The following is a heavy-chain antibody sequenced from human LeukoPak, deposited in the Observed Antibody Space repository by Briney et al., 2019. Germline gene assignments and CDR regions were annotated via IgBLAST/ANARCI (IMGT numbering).Heavy chain of an antibody. CDR1: GFTFSDYY. J-gene: IGHJ4*02. CDR2: ISPSGTET. D-gene: IGHD6-19*01. CDR3: ARAGSGWYADY. V-gene: IGHV3-11*05. Sequence: GGSLRLSCAASGFTFSDYYMSWLRQAPGKGLELVSYISPSGTETNYADSVKGRFTMSRDNAMNSLYLEVNSLRGDDTAVYYCARAGSGWYADYWGQGTLVTVSS.